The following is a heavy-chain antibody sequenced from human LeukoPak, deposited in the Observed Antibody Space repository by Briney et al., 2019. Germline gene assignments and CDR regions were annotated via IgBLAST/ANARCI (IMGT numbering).Heavy chain of an antibody. V-gene: IGHV3-48*01. D-gene: IGHD2-21*02. CDR1: GFTFNSHS. J-gene: IGHJ4*02. Sequence: GGSLRLSCAASGFTFNSHSMNWVRQAPGKGLEWVSYISSSSSAIYYADSVKGRFTISRDNAKNSLYLQMNSLRAEDTAVYYCARGPPEAYCGGDCYWYLDYWGQGTLVTVSS. CDR3: ARGPPEAYCGGDCYWYLDY. CDR2: ISSSSSAI.